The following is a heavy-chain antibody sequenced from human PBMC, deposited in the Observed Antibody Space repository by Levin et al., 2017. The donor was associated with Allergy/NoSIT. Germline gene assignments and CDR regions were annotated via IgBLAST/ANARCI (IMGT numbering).Heavy chain of an antibody. CDR1: GGSISSSSYY. J-gene: IGHJ3*02. Sequence: GSLRLSCTVSGGSISSSSYYWGWIRQPPGKGLEWIGSIYYSGSTYYNPSLKSRVTISVDTSKNQFSLKLSSVTAADTAVYYCARTTKYYYDTNDAFDIWGQGTMVTVSS. V-gene: IGHV4-39*07. D-gene: IGHD3-22*01. CDR3: ARTTKYYYDTNDAFDI. CDR2: IYYSGST.